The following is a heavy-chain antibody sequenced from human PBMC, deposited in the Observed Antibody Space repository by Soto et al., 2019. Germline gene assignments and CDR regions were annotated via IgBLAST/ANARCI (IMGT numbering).Heavy chain of an antibody. V-gene: IGHV4-59*11. J-gene: IGHJ4*02. CDR3: TRANWYSEY. CDR2: IYYNGNT. D-gene: IGHD7-27*01. CDR1: GGSISNHY. Sequence: KPSETLSLTCTVSGGSISNHYWSWIRQPPGKGLEWIGYIYYNGNTNYNPPLKSRVTMSVDTSKNQNSLKLSSVTAADTAAYYCTRANWYSEYWGQGTLVTVSS.